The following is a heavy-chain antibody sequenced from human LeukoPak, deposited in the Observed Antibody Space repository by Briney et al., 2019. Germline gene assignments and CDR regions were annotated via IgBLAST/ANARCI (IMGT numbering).Heavy chain of an antibody. D-gene: IGHD6-19*01. CDR2: ISYDGSNK. CDR1: GFTFSSYA. CDR3: ARAVAVAGFDY. V-gene: IGHV3-30-3*01. Sequence: GRSLRLSCAASGFTFSSYAMHWVRQAPGKGLEWVAVISYDGSNKYYADSVKGRFTISRDNSKNTLYLQMNSLRAEDTAVYYCARAVAVAGFDYWGQGTLVTVSS. J-gene: IGHJ4*02.